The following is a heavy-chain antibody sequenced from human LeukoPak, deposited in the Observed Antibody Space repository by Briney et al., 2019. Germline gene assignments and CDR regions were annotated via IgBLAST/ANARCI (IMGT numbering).Heavy chain of an antibody. Sequence: KPGRSLRLSCTTSGFSIGEYAVSWVRQAPGKGLEWLGFIRSRSYGGTTQYAASVKGRFTISRDDSKSIAYLQIDRMTRLHTAVYYCSSWTPTVTRGVDYWGQGTLVAVSS. J-gene: IGHJ4*02. CDR2: IRSRSYGGTT. D-gene: IGHD4-17*01. CDR1: GFSIGEYA. V-gene: IGHV3-49*04. CDR3: SSWTPTVTRGVDY.